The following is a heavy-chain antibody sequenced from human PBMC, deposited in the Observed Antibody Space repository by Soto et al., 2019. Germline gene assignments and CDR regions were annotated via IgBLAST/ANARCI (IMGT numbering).Heavy chain of an antibody. V-gene: IGHV1-69*13. CDR3: ALYYYDSSGYANWFDP. J-gene: IGHJ5*02. D-gene: IGHD3-22*01. CDR1: GGTFSSYA. Sequence: SVKVSCKASGGTFSSYAISWVRQAPGQGLEWMGGIITIFGTANYAQKFQGRVTITADESTSTAYMELSSLRSEDTAVYYCALYYYDSSGYANWFDPWGQGTLVTVSS. CDR2: IITIFGTA.